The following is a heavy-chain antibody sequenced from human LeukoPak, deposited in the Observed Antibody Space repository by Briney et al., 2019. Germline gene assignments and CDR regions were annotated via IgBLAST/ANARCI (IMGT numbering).Heavy chain of an antibody. CDR3: ARDLAPCSSTSCYPYFDY. CDR1: GYTFTGYY. D-gene: IGHD2-2*01. V-gene: IGHV1-2*06. J-gene: IGHJ4*02. Sequence: ASVKVSCKASGYTFTGYYMHWVRQAPGQGLEWMGRINPNSGGTNYAQKFQGRVTMTRDTSISTAYMELSRLRSDDTAVYYCARDLAPCSSTSCYPYFDYWGQGTLVTVSS. CDR2: INPNSGGT.